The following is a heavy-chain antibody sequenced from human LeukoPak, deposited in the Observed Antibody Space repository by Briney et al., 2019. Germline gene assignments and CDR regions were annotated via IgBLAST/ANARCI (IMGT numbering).Heavy chain of an antibody. Sequence: GGSLILSCAASGFIFSTYGIHWVRQAPGKGLEWVAVIWHDGTNKHYADSVKGRFTISRDNSKNTLYLQMDSLRVEDTAVYYCARGRDPPAFDIWGQGTLVTVSS. CDR2: IWHDGTNK. D-gene: IGHD3-10*01. J-gene: IGHJ3*02. V-gene: IGHV3-33*01. CDR1: GFIFSTYG. CDR3: ARGRDPPAFDI.